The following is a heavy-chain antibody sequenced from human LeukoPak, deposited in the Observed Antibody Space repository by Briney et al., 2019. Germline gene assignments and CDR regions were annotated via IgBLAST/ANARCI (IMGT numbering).Heavy chain of an antibody. Sequence: GGSLGLSCAASGFTFSSYAMSWVRQAPGKGLEWVSAISGSGGSTYYADSVKGRFTISRDNSKNTLYLQMNSLRAEDTAVYYCAKDRWGMITFGGVIVAFDYWGQGTLVTVSS. J-gene: IGHJ4*02. D-gene: IGHD3-16*02. CDR2: ISGSGGST. CDR1: GFTFSSYA. CDR3: AKDRWGMITFGGVIVAFDY. V-gene: IGHV3-23*01.